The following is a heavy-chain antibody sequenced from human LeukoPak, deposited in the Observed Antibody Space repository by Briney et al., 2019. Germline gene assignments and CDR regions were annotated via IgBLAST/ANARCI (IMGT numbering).Heavy chain of an antibody. Sequence: PSETLSLTCTVSGGSISSSSYYWGWIRQPPGKGLEWIGSIYYSGSTYYNPSLKSRVTISVDTSKNQFSLKLSSVTAADTAVYYCARTHEIQLQVTAAFDIWGRGTMVTVSS. CDR2: IYYSGST. V-gene: IGHV4-39*07. D-gene: IGHD5-18*01. CDR1: GGSISSSSYY. J-gene: IGHJ3*02. CDR3: ARTHEIQLQVTAAFDI.